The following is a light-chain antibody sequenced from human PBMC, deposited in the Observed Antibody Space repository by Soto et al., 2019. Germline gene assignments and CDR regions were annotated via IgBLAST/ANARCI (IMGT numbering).Light chain of an antibody. Sequence: QSALTQPASVSGSPGQSITISCTGTSSDVGGYNYVSWYQQHPGKAPKLMIYDVSNRPSGVSNRFSGSKSGNTASLAISGLRSEDEADYYCAAWDDSLNGVVFGGGTKLTVL. J-gene: IGLJ2*01. V-gene: IGLV2-14*01. CDR2: DVS. CDR3: AAWDDSLNGVV. CDR1: SSDVGGYNY.